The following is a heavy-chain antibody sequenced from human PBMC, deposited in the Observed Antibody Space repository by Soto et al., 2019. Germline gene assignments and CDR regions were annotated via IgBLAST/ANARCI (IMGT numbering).Heavy chain of an antibody. CDR1: GLTFVGVS. CDR2: ISSGSSDT. J-gene: IGHJ4*02. CDR3: ARVAY. V-gene: IGHV3-21*01. Sequence: GGPLRLPFKAPGLTFVGVSMNWVRQVPGKGLEWVASISSGSSDTWYADSVKGRFIISRDNAQNSLFLQMNTLRPEDTAMYYCARVAYWGPGTQVTVSS.